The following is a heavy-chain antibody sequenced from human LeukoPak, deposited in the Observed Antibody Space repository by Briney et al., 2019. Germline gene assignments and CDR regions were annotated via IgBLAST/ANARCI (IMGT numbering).Heavy chain of an antibody. Sequence: PSETLSLTCTVSGGSISSYYWSWLRQPPGKGLEWIGYIYYSGSTNYNPSLKSRVTISVDTSKNQFSLKLSSVTAADTAVYYCARGPTKYYYDSSGYSPFDYWGQGTLVTVSS. V-gene: IGHV4-59*08. D-gene: IGHD3-22*01. CDR3: ARGPTKYYYDSSGYSPFDY. CDR1: GGSISSYY. CDR2: IYYSGST. J-gene: IGHJ4*02.